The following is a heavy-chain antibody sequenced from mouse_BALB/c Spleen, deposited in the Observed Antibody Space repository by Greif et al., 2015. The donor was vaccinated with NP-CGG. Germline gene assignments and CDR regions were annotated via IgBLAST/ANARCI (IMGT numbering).Heavy chain of an antibody. D-gene: IGHD1-2*01. CDR3: ARRGITTATDY. CDR2: ISSGGSYT. V-gene: IGHV5-9-1*01. J-gene: IGHJ2*01. CDR1: GFTFSSYA. Sequence: EVKLMESGGGLVKPGGSLKLSCAASGFTFSSYAMSWVRQTPEKRLEWVATISSGGSYTYYPDSVKGRFTISRDNAKNTLYLQMSSLRSEDTAMYYCARRGITTATDYWGQGTTLTVSS.